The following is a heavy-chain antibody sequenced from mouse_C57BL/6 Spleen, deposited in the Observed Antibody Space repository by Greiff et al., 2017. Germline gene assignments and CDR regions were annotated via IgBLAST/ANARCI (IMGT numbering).Heavy chain of an antibody. CDR3: ARYGSTYLDFDV. CDR1: GYAFTNYL. V-gene: IGHV1-54*01. D-gene: IGHD1-1*01. J-gene: IGHJ1*03. CDR2: INPGSGGT. Sequence: QVQLKQSGAELVRPGTSVKVSCKASGYAFTNYLIEWVKQRPGQGLEWIGVINPGSGGTNYNEKFKGKATLTADKSSSTAYMQVSSLTSEDSAVXFCARYGSTYLDFDVWGTGTTGTGSS.